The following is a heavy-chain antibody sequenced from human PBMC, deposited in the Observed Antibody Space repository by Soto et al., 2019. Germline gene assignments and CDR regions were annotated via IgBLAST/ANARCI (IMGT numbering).Heavy chain of an antibody. V-gene: IGHV1-18*01. CDR2: ISAYNGNT. J-gene: IGHJ4*02. CDR3: ARSIVVVTALDY. Sequence: ASVKVSCKASGYTFTSYGISWVRQAPGKGLEWMGWISAYNGNTNYAQKFQGRVTMTRDTSASTAYMELSSLRSEDTAVYYCARSIVVVTALDYWGQGTLVTVSS. D-gene: IGHD2-21*02. CDR1: GYTFTSYG.